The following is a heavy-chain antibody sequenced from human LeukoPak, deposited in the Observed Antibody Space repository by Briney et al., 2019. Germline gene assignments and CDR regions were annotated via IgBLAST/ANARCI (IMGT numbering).Heavy chain of an antibody. D-gene: IGHD2-15*01. Sequence: PSETLSLTCTVSGGSLSSYYWSSSRQPPGKGLEGIGYIYYGGSTNYNPSLKSRVTISVDTSKNQFYLKLSSVTAADTAVYYCARVTARIFQHWGQGTLVTVSS. J-gene: IGHJ1*01. CDR2: IYYGGST. CDR1: GGSLSSYY. V-gene: IGHV4-59*01. CDR3: ARVTARIFQH.